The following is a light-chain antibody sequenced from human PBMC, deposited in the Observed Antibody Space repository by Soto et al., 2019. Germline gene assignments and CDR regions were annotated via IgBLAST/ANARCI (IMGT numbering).Light chain of an antibody. Sequence: EIVLTQSPATLSLSPGERATLSCRASQSVSSYLAWYQQKPGQAPRLLIYDASNRATGIPARFSGSGSGTDFTLTISSLEREDFAVYYCQQRSNWPPSWTFGQGTEVEIK. CDR1: QSVSSY. CDR2: DAS. CDR3: QQRSNWPPSWT. J-gene: IGKJ1*01. V-gene: IGKV3-11*01.